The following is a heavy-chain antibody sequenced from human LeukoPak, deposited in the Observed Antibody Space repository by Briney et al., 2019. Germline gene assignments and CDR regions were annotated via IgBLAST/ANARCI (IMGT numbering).Heavy chain of an antibody. V-gene: IGHV3-21*01. CDR3: ARSPGCSSTSCYPGDY. D-gene: IGHD2-2*01. CDR1: GFTFSSYA. Sequence: GGSLRLSCAASGFTFSSYAMHWVRQAPGKGLEWVSSISSSSSYIYYADSVKGRFTISRDNAKNSLYLQMNSLRAEDTAVYYCARSPGCSSTSCYPGDYWGQGTLVTVSS. CDR2: ISSSSSYI. J-gene: IGHJ4*02.